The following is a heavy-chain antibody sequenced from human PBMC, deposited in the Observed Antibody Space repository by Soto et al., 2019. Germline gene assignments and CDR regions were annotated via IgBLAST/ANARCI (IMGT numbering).Heavy chain of an antibody. CDR1: GFTFSSYG. Sequence: GGSLRLSCAASGFTFSSYGMHWVRQAPGKGLEWVAVISYDGSNKYYADSVKGRFTISRDNSKNTLYLQMNSLRAEDTAVYYCAKNLGVVVPAAMAGGDYWGQGTLVTVS. CDR3: AKNLGVVVPAAMAGGDY. J-gene: IGHJ4*02. V-gene: IGHV3-30*18. D-gene: IGHD2-2*01. CDR2: ISYDGSNK.